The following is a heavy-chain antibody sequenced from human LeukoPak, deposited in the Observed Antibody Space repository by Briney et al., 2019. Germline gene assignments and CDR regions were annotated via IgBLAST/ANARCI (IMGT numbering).Heavy chain of an antibody. CDR3: VREGGYSSGPDY. CDR1: GFTFSSYA. CDR2: INSDGRRT. Sequence: GGSLRLSCAASGFTFSSYAMSWVRQAPGKGLVWVSRINSDGRRTTYADSVKGRFTISRDNAKNTLYLQMNSLRAEDTAVYYCVREGGYSSGPDYWGQGTLVTVSS. V-gene: IGHV3-74*01. D-gene: IGHD6-19*01. J-gene: IGHJ4*02.